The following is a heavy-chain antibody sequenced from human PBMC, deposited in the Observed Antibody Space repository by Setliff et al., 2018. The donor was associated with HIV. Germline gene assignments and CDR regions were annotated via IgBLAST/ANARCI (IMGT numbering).Heavy chain of an antibody. J-gene: IGHJ4*02. Sequence: SETLSLTCTVSGGSISSYYWTWIRQPPGKGLEWIGYIYYSGTTNYNPSLRSRVTISVDTSKNQFSLKLSSVTAADTAVYYCARLRAYNFWSGYLDYWGQGTLVTVSS. V-gene: IGHV4-59*08. D-gene: IGHD3-3*01. CDR3: ARLRAYNFWSGYLDY. CDR2: IYYSGTT. CDR1: GGSISSYY.